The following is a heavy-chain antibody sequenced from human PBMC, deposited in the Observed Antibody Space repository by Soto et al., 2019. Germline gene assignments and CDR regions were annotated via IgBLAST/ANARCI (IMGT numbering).Heavy chain of an antibody. J-gene: IGHJ4*02. CDR3: MGYGGNSV. D-gene: IGHD4-17*01. Sequence: EIQLVESGGGLTQPGGSLRLSCAVSGFTVSDNPVTWVRQATGKGLEWVSVIYGGGDKYYADSVKGRFTISRDNSKNTVALQMNSLRADDAAVYYCMGYGGNSVWGQGNQVIVSS. CDR1: GFTVSDNP. CDR2: IYGGGDK. V-gene: IGHV3-53*01.